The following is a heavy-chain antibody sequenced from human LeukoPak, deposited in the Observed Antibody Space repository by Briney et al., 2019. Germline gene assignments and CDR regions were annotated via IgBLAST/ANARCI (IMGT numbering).Heavy chain of an antibody. CDR1: GFTFSSYA. V-gene: IGHV3-23*01. J-gene: IGHJ6*03. Sequence: GGSLRLSCAASGFTFSSYAMSWVRQAPGKGLEWVSAISGSGGSTYYADSVKGRFTISRDNSKNTLYLQMNSLRAEDTAVYYCAKDAGSYQRGGYYYMDVWGKGTTVTVSS. CDR3: AKDAGSYQRGGYYYMDV. CDR2: ISGSGGST. D-gene: IGHD1-26*01.